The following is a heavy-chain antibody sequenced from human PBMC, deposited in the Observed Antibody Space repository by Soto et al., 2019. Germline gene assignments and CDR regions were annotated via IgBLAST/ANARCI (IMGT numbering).Heavy chain of an antibody. J-gene: IGHJ2*01. V-gene: IGHV4-31*03. Sequence: QVQLQESGPGLVKPSQTLSLTCSVSGDSIISGGYYWYWIRQLPGKGLEWLGYTSYSGSTSYNPSLTSRSTISVDTAKHQLSLRLTSVTAAVTAVYYCARYEGATFDWYFYICCRSTLVTVSS. CDR2: TSYSGST. CDR3: ARYEGATFDWYFYI. D-gene: IGHD3-3*01. CDR1: GDSIISGGYY.